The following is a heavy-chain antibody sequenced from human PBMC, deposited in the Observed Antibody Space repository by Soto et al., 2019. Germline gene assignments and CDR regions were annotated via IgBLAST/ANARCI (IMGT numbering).Heavy chain of an antibody. CDR3: ARSDIVVVTAAFDI. J-gene: IGHJ3*02. D-gene: IGHD2-21*02. Sequence: GESLKISCKGSGYSFTSYWIGWVRQMPGKGLGWMGIIYPGDSDTRYSPSFQGQVTISADKSISTAYLQWSSLRASDTAMYYCARSDIVVVTAAFDIWGQGTMVTVSS. CDR2: IYPGDSDT. V-gene: IGHV5-51*01. CDR1: GYSFTSYW.